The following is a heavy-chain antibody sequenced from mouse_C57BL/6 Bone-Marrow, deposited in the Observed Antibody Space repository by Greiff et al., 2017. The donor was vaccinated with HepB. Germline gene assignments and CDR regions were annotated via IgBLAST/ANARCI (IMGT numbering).Heavy chain of an antibody. D-gene: IGHD4-1*01. CDR2: IDPEDGEP. CDR1: GFNIKDYY. J-gene: IGHJ1*03. V-gene: IGHV14-2*01. CDR3: ARANWDGYFDV. Sequence: VQLQQSGAELVKPGASVKLSCTASGFNIKDYYMHWVKQRTEQGLEWIGRIDPEDGEPKYAPNFQGKATITADTSSNTAYLQLSSLTAEDTAVYYCARANWDGYFDVWGTGTTVTVSS.